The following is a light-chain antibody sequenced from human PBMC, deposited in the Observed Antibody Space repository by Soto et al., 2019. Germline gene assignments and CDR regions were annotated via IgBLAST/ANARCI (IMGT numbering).Light chain of an antibody. J-gene: IGLJ2*01. Sequence: QSVLAQPPSVSGAPGQRVTISCTGDSSNIGAGYDVHWYQQLPGTAPKLLIYVNINRPSGVPDRFSASRPDSSASLAITGLQAEDEADYYCQSYDSSLRVLFGGGTKVTVL. CDR1: SSNIGAGYD. CDR3: QSYDSSLRVL. V-gene: IGLV1-40*01. CDR2: VNI.